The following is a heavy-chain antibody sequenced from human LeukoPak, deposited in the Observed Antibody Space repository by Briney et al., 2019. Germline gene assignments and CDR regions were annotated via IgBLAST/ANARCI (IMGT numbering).Heavy chain of an antibody. CDR1: GGSISSGGYY. V-gene: IGHV4-61*08. Sequence: SETLSLTCTVSGGSISSGGYYWSWIRQHPGRGLEWIGYIYYSGSTNYNPSLKSRVTISVDTSKNQFSLKLSSVTAADTAVYYCARDRASNWFDPWGQGTLVTVSS. CDR2: IYYSGST. CDR3: ARDRASNWFDP. D-gene: IGHD3-10*01. J-gene: IGHJ5*02.